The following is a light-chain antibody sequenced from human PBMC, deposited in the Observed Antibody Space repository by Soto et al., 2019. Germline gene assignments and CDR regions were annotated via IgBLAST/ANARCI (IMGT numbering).Light chain of an antibody. J-gene: IGLJ1*01. V-gene: IGLV2-23*01. CDR3: CSYAGSSTYV. Sequence: QSALAQPASVSGSPGQSITISCTGTSSDIGSYNLVSWYHQHPGKAPKLMIYEATKRPSGVSNRFSGSKSGTTASLTISGLQAEDGADYYCCSYAGSSTYVFGTGTKVTVL. CDR2: EAT. CDR1: SSDIGSYNL.